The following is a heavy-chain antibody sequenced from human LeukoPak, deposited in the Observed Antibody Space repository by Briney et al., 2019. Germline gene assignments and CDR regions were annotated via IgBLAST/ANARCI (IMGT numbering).Heavy chain of an antibody. CDR3: ASQGGLRNDF. Sequence: PSETLSLTCGVSGGSITSRDCWSWVRQPPGKGLEWIGEICLDGRVHYTPSLKSRISISIDRSKDQFSLNLISVAAADTAIYFCASQGGLRNDFWGQGTLVTVSS. CDR2: ICLDGRV. J-gene: IGHJ4*02. CDR1: GGSITSRDC. V-gene: IGHV4-4*02. D-gene: IGHD2-15*01.